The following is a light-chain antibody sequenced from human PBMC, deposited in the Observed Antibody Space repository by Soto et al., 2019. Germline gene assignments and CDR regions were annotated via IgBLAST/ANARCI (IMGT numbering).Light chain of an antibody. J-gene: IGKJ4*01. V-gene: IGKV3-11*01. CDR2: DAS. Sequence: EIVMTQSPATLAVAPWETYTLSFNASQSLSGNLAWYQQKPGQAPRLLIYDASNRATGIPARFSGSGSGTDFTLTISSLEPEDFAVYYCQQRNNWPPVTFGGGTKVDI. CDR1: QSLSGN. CDR3: QQRNNWPPVT.